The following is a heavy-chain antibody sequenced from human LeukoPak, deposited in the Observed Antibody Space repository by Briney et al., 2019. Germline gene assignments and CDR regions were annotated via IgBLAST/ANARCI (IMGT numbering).Heavy chain of an antibody. Sequence: SETLPLTCTVSGGSIIIDNYYWAWIRQPPGKGLEWIGSIHYSGDAYYNPSLKSRVTISVDTSNNQFSLKLNSVTAADTAMYYCARDSKYDSTGHAPWGLGTLVTVSS. D-gene: IGHD3-22*01. CDR3: ARDSKYDSTGHAP. CDR2: IHYSGDA. J-gene: IGHJ5*02. V-gene: IGHV4-39*07. CDR1: GGSIIIDNYY.